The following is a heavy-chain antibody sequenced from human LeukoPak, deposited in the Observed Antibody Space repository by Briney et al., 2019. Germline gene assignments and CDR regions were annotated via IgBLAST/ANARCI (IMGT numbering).Heavy chain of an antibody. J-gene: IGHJ4*02. Sequence: PGGSLRLSCAASGFTFSSYAMSWVRQAPGKGLEWVSAISGSGGSTYYADSVKGRFTISRDNSKNTLYLQMNSLRAEDTAVYYCAKDKEPLRFLESLLYLLFDYWGQGTLVTVSS. D-gene: IGHD3-3*01. CDR1: GFTFSSYA. CDR3: AKDKEPLRFLESLLYLLFDY. CDR2: ISGSGGST. V-gene: IGHV3-23*01.